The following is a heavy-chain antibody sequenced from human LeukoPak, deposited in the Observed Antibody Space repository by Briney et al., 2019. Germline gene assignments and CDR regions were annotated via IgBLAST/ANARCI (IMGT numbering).Heavy chain of an antibody. D-gene: IGHD3-16*01. V-gene: IGHV3-30*04. CDR3: ARASGPYYDYVWGSSPLDY. CDR1: GFTFSSYA. Sequence: GGSLRLSCAASGFTFSSYAMHWVRQAPGKGLEWVAVISYDGSNKYYADSVKGRFTISRDNSKNTLYLQMNSLRAEDTAVYYCARASGPYYDYVWGSSPLDYWGQGTLVTVSS. J-gene: IGHJ4*02. CDR2: ISYDGSNK.